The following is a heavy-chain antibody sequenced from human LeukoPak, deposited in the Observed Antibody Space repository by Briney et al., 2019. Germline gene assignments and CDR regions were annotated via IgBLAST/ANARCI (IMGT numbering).Heavy chain of an antibody. CDR3: SREGPYESTGYVDH. CDR2: INQDGTIT. V-gene: IGHV3-7*01. J-gene: IGHJ4*02. CDR1: GFTFTTYW. Sequence: GGSLRLSCAASGFTFTTYWVTWARQLPGKGLEWVANINQDGTITYYLDSVKGRFTISRDNTKNSVYLQMNSLRAEDTAVYFCSREGPYESTGYVDHWGQGTLVTVSS. D-gene: IGHD3-22*01.